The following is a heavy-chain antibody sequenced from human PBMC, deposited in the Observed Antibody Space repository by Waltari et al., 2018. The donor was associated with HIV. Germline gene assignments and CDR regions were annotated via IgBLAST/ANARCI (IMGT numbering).Heavy chain of an antibody. V-gene: IGHV3-74*01. D-gene: IGHD1-26*01. J-gene: IGHJ4*02. CDR2: IKTDGMGT. CDR3: AREISNNSGRYFDY. CDR1: GFTFSTYW. Sequence: EVQLVESGGGLVQPGGSLRLSCAASGFTFSTYWMHWVRQAPGKGLAWVSRIKTDGMGTTYADSVKGRFTISRDNAKNTLYLQMNSLRAEDTAVYYCAREISNNSGRYFDYWGQGTLVTVSS.